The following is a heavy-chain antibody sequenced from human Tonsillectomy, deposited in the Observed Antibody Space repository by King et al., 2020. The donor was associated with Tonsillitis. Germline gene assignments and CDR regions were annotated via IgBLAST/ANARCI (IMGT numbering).Heavy chain of an antibody. CDR1: GFTFNNYA. CDR3: AKVGNFVVVVSATDAFNM. CDR2: ISGSGDDT. V-gene: IGHV3-23*04. Sequence: VQLVESGGRLVQPGGSLRLSCAASGFTFNNYAMNWVRQALGKGLEWVSAISGSGDDTWYADSVKGRFAISRDNSKNTLYLQMNSLRADDTAVYYCAKVGNFVVVVSATDAFNMWGQGTMVTVSS. J-gene: IGHJ3*02. D-gene: IGHD2-15*01.